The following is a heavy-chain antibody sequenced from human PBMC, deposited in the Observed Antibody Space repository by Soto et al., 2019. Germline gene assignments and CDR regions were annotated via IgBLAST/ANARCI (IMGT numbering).Heavy chain of an antibody. V-gene: IGHV4-30-4*01. CDR3: ARDLGGSGYDYDYYYGMDV. CDR2: IYYSGST. J-gene: IGHJ6*02. Sequence: QVQLQESGPGLVKPSQTLSLTCTVSGGSISSGDYYWSWIRQPPGKGLEWIGYIYYSGSTYYNPSLKSRVNISVATSNTQFSLKLSSVTAADTAVYYCARDLGGSGYDYDYYYGMDVWGQGTTVTVSS. CDR1: GGSISSGDYY. D-gene: IGHD5-12*01.